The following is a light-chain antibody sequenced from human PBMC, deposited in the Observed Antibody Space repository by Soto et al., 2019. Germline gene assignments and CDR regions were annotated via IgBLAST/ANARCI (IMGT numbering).Light chain of an antibody. CDR3: CSYATGGTLV. CDR1: STDIESYNF. Sequence: QSALTQPASVSGSPGQSITLPCIDSSTDIESYNFVSWYQIHPGKAPKLIIFEVANRPSDVSLRFSGSKSGNTASLTISSLQAEDEADYHCCSYATGGTLVFGGGTKVTVL. V-gene: IGLV2-23*02. J-gene: IGLJ3*02. CDR2: EVA.